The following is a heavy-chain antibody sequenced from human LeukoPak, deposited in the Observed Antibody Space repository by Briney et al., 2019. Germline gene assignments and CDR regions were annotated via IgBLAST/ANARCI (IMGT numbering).Heavy chain of an antibody. CDR2: IYSSGST. Sequence: PSETLSLTCTVSGGSTNSYYWSWIRQPAGKGLEWIGRIYSSGSTNYNPSLKSRVSLSVDTSKNQFSLKLTSVTAADTAVYYCARGGKATVVTMWGQGILVTVSS. D-gene: IGHD4-23*01. CDR3: ARGGKATVVTM. V-gene: IGHV4-4*07. CDR1: GGSTNSYY. J-gene: IGHJ4*02.